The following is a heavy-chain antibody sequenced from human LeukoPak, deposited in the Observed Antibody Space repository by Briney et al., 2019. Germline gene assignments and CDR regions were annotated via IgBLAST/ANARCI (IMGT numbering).Heavy chain of an antibody. CDR2: INWNGGTT. CDR3: ARNSGANVYTYSFQY. V-gene: IGHV3-20*04. D-gene: IGHD1-26*01. J-gene: IGHJ4*02. Sequence: PGGSLRLPCVASGLTFDDYGMSWVRQAPGKGLEWVSGINWNGGTTTYADSVKGRFTISRDNAKNSLYLQMNSLRVEDTAFYYCARNSGANVYTYSFQYWGRGTLVTVSS. CDR1: GLTFDDYG.